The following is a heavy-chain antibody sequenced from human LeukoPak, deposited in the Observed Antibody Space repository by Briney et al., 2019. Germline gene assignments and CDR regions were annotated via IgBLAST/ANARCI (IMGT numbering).Heavy chain of an antibody. D-gene: IGHD1-26*01. CDR1: GFTFSSSE. CDR3: AKGSGRSLGAFDI. CDR2: ISSSGGTI. Sequence: GGSLRLSCAASGFTFSSSEMNWVRQAPGKGLEWISYISSSGGTIYYADSVKGRFTVSRDNAKNSLSLQMNSLRADDTAVYYCAKGSGRSLGAFDIWGQGTMVTVSS. J-gene: IGHJ3*02. V-gene: IGHV3-48*03.